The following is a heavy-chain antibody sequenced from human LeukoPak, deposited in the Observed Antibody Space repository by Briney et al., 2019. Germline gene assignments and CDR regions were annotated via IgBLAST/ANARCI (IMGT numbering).Heavy chain of an antibody. CDR1: GYSFTSYG. D-gene: IGHD4/OR15-4a*01. CDR3: ARRVHETYYYYMDV. Sequence: GESLKISRKGSGYSFTSYGISWVRQAPGQGLEWMGWISAYNGNTNYAQKPQGRVTMTTDTSTSTAYMELRSLRSDDTAVYYCARRVHETYYYYMDVWGKGTTVTVSS. V-gene: IGHV1-18*01. CDR2: ISAYNGNT. J-gene: IGHJ6*03.